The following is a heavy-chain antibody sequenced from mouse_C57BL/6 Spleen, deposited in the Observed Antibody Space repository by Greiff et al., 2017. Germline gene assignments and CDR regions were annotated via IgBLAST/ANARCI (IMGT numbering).Heavy chain of an antibody. CDR1: GYTFTSYW. J-gene: IGHJ4*01. CDR2: IHPNSGST. V-gene: IGHV1-64*01. D-gene: IGHD2-5*01. Sequence: QVQLQQPGAELVKPGASVKLSCKASGYTFTSYWMHWVKQRPGQGLEWIGMIHPNSGSTNYNEKFKSKATLTVDKSSSTAYMQLSSLTSEDSAVXYCAREKAYYSKFYAMDDWGQGTSVTVSS. CDR3: AREKAYYSKFYAMDD.